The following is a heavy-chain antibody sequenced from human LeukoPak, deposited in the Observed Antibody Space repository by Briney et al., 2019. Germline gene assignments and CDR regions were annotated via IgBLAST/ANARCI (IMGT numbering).Heavy chain of an antibody. CDR3: ARMGGYSGYATH. CDR1: GGSISSSY. V-gene: IGHV4-59*08. D-gene: IGHD5-12*01. Sequence: PSETLSLTCTVSGGSISSSYWSWIRQPPGKGLEWIGYILYSGTTNSNPSLKSRVNISLDTSNNQISLKLTSVTAADTAVYFCARMGGYSGYATHWGQGILVTVSS. CDR2: ILYSGTT. J-gene: IGHJ4*02.